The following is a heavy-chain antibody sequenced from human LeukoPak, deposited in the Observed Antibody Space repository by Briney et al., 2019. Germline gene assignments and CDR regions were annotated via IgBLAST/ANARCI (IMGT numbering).Heavy chain of an antibody. D-gene: IGHD3-22*01. CDR1: GFTFSSYS. CDR3: ARARPRYYYDSSESFDY. J-gene: IGHJ4*02. Sequence: PGGSLRLSCAASGFTFSSYSMNWVRQAPGKGLEWVSYISSSSSTIYYADSVKGRFTISRDNAKNSLYLQMNSLRAEDTAVYYCARARPRYYYDSSESFDYWGQGTLVTVSS. CDR2: ISSSSSTI. V-gene: IGHV3-48*01.